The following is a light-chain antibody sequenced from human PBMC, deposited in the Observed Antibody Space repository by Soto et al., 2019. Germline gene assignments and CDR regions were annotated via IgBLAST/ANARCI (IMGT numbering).Light chain of an antibody. V-gene: IGKV3-11*01. CDR1: QSVSSY. Sequence: ETVLTQSPATLSLSPGERATLSCRASQSVSSYLAWYQQKPGQAPRLLIYDASNRATGIPARFSGSGSGTDFTLTISSLEPEDFAVYYCLQRSNWPITFGQGTRLEIK. J-gene: IGKJ5*01. CDR2: DAS. CDR3: LQRSNWPIT.